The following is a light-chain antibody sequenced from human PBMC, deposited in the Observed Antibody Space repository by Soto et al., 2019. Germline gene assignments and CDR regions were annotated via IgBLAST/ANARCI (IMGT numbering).Light chain of an antibody. V-gene: IGKV3-20*01. Sequence: EIGLTHSPGTLSLSPGERATLSCRASQSVSSSYLAWYHQKPGQAPRLLNYGASSRATGSPERFSGSGSGTDFTLTISRLETEDCAVYYCEQYGSSPPYTLSHGTKLEIK. CDR3: EQYGSSPPYT. CDR2: GAS. CDR1: QSVSSSY. J-gene: IGKJ2*01.